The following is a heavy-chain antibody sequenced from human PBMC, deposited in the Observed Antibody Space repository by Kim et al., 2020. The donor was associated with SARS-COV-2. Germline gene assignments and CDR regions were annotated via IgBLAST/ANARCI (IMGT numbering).Heavy chain of an antibody. D-gene: IGHD5-12*01. CDR2: MNSDGSST. J-gene: IGHJ4*02. CDR1: GFTFSSYW. V-gene: IGHV3-74*01. Sequence: GGSLRLSCAASGFTFSSYWMHWVRQAPGKGLVWVSRMNSDGSSTTYADSVKGRFTISRDNAKNTLYLQMNSLRAEDMAVYYCARGLGFSGNDLFDYWDPGTLVTVSS. CDR3: ARGLGFSGNDLFDY.